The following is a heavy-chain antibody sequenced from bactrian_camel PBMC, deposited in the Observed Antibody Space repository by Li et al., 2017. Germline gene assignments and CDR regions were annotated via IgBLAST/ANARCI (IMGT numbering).Heavy chain of an antibody. CDR2: IAPAAGTT. CDR3: AADQQPCGWRSLLASEYDY. V-gene: IGHV3S63*01. J-gene: IGHJ4*01. D-gene: IGHD3*01. Sequence: HVQLVESGGGSMEAGGSLRLSCTVSGSTRNCMGWFRQAPGKEREGVAGIAPAAGTTYYANSVRDRFTISSVDAKNTLFLQMNSLKPEDTAVYYCAADQQPCGWRSLLASEYDYWGQGTQVTVS. CDR1: GSTRNC.